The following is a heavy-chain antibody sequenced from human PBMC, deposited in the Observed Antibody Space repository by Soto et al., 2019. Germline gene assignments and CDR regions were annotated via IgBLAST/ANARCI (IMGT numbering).Heavy chain of an antibody. J-gene: IGHJ6*02. CDR2: INGYNGNT. V-gene: IGHV1-18*01. CDR3: AREGSAPYYYYGMDG. Sequence: QVQLEQSGAEVKKPGDSMKVSCKASGYTFTTYGISWVRQAPGQGLEWKGWINGYNGNTDYPQKHQGRVTMTTDTSTSTAYMALRSLRSDETAVYYCAREGSAPYYYYGMDGWGQGTTVTVSS. D-gene: IGHD6-19*01. CDR1: GYTFTTYG.